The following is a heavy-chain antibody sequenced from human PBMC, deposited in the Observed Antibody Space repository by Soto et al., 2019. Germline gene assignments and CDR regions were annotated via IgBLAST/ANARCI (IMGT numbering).Heavy chain of an antibody. D-gene: IGHD3-22*01. V-gene: IGHV6-1*01. Sequence: PSQTLSLTCAISGDSVSSNSAAWNWIRQSPSRRLEWLGRTYYRSKWYNDYAVSVKSRITINPDTSKNQFSLQLNSVTPEDTAVYYCVKGEYYYDGSAYYPFDYWGQGRMVTVS. J-gene: IGHJ4*02. CDR3: VKGEYYYDGSAYYPFDY. CDR2: TYYRSKWYN. CDR1: GDSVSSNSAA.